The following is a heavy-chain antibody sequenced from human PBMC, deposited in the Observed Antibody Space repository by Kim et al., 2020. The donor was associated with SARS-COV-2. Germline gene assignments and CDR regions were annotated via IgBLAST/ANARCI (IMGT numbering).Heavy chain of an antibody. Sequence: GGSLRLSCAASGFTFSSYSMNWVRQAPGKGLEWVSSISSSSSYIYYADSVKGRFTISRDNAKNSLYLQMNSLRAEDTAVYYCARDGNEYGGYVNHYYYYMDVWGKGTTVTVSS. D-gene: IGHD5-12*01. CDR1: GFTFSSYS. V-gene: IGHV3-21*01. CDR2: ISSSSSYI. J-gene: IGHJ6*03. CDR3: ARDGNEYGGYVNHYYYYMDV.